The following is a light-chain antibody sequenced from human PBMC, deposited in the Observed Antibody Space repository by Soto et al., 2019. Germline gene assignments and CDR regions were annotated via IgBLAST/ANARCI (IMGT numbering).Light chain of an antibody. J-gene: IGKJ5*01. CDR3: QQYDSYSYT. CDR1: QSISNW. Sequence: DIQITHSPSTLSASVGDRVTITCRSSQSISNWLAWYQQKPGKAPKLLISGASSLESGVPSRFSGSGSGTEFTLTISSLQPDDFATYYCQQYDSYSYTFGQGTRLEIK. CDR2: GAS. V-gene: IGKV1-5*01.